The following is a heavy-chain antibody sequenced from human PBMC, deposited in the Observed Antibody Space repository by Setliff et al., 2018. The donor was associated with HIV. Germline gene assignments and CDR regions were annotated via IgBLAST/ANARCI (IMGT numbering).Heavy chain of an antibody. D-gene: IGHD2-2*01. Sequence: ASVKVSCKASGYTFTSYAMNWVRQAPGQGLEWMGWINTKTGNPTYAQGFTGRFVLSLDISVSTAYLQISSLKAEDTAVYYCARGNVVAPAAMPGDIWGQGTMVTVSS. V-gene: IGHV7-4-1*02. CDR3: ARGNVVAPAAMPGDI. CDR1: GYTFTSYA. J-gene: IGHJ3*02. CDR2: INTKTGNP.